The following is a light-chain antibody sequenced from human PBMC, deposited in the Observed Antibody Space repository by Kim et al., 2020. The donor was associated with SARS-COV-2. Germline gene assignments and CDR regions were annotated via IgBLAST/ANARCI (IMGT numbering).Light chain of an antibody. V-gene: IGKV1-5*03. J-gene: IGKJ5*01. CDR1: QSIRTY. CDR3: QQYSFSPIT. Sequence: GSVGDRVTFTCRASQSIRTYLAWYQQKPGKEPKVLIYRASSLESGVPSRFSGSGSGTEFTLTISSLQPDDFATYYCQQYSFSPITFGPGTRLEIK. CDR2: RAS.